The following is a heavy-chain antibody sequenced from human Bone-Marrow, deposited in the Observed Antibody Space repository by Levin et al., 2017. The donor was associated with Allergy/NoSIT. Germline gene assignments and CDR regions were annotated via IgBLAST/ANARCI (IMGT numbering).Heavy chain of an antibody. CDR2: INTDTGTP. CDR1: GYTFTRYA. CDR3: ARGPQTYSTSWYWFDY. V-gene: IGHV7-4-1*01. J-gene: IGHJ4*02. D-gene: IGHD6-13*01. Sequence: ASVKVSCKASGYTFTRYAMNWLRQAPGQGLEWMGWINTDTGTPTFAPGFTGRSVFSLDSSVSTAYLQISSLEAADTAVYYCARGPQTYSTSWYWFDYWGQGNLVAVSS.